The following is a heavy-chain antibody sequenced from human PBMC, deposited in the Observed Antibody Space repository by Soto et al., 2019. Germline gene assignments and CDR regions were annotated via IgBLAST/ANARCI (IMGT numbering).Heavy chain of an antibody. CDR2: ISSSGHTI. Sequence: GGSLRLSCAASGFTFSDYYMSWIRQAPGKGPEWVSYISSSGHTIYNADSVKGRFTISRDNAKNSLYLQMSSLTVEDTAVYYCARDLVGISTGFLDHWGQGTLVTVSS. J-gene: IGHJ4*02. CDR1: GFTFSDYY. V-gene: IGHV3-11*01. D-gene: IGHD2-8*02. CDR3: ARDLVGISTGFLDH.